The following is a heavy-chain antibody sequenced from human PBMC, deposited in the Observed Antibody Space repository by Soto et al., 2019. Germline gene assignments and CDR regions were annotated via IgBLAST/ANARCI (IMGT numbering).Heavy chain of an antibody. J-gene: IGHJ6*04. V-gene: IGHV1-46*01. CDR1: GYTFTSYY. D-gene: IGHD3-22*01. CDR2: INPSVGIT. CDR3: ATHRRASGYPDV. Sequence: GASVKVSCKASGYTFTSYYMHWVRQAPGQGLEWMGIINPSVGITSYAQKFQGRVTITADKSTSTAYMELSSLRSEDTAVYYCATHRRASGYPDVWGKGTTVTVSS.